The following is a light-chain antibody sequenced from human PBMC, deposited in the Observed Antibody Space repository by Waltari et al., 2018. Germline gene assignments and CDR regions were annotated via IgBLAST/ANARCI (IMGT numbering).Light chain of an antibody. J-gene: IGKJ1*01. Sequence: EIVLTQSPGTLSLSPGERATLSCSASQSVGRSLDWYQRKPGQAPRLLIYDTSNRATGIPERFSGSGSGTDFSLTISRLEPEDFAVYYCQMYVRLPVTFGQGTKVEIK. CDR3: QMYVRLPVT. CDR2: DTS. CDR1: QSVGRS. V-gene: IGKV3-20*01.